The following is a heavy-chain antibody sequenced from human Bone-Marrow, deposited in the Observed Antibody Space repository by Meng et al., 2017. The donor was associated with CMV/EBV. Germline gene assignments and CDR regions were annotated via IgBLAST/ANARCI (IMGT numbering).Heavy chain of an antibody. D-gene: IGHD3-9*01. CDR2: ISWNSGSI. J-gene: IGHJ4*02. CDR1: GFTFDDYA. V-gene: IGHV3-9*01. CDR3: ARELTGFDY. Sequence: SLKISCAASGFTFDDYAMHWVRQAPGKGLEWVSGISWNSGSIGYADSVKGRFTISRDNAKNSLYLQMNSLRAEDTAVYYCARELTGFDYWGQGTLVTVSS.